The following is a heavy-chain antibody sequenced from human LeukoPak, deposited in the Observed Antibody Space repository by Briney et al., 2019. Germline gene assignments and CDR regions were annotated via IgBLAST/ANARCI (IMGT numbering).Heavy chain of an antibody. D-gene: IGHD2-2*02. CDR2: IYYSGST. V-gene: IGHV4-59*01. J-gene: IGHJ4*02. Sequence: SETLSLTCTVSGGSISSYYWSWIRQPPGKGLEWIGYIYYSGSTNYNPSLKSRVTISVDTSKNQFSLKLSSVTAADTAVYYCARVGDCSSTSCYKGGLDYWGQGTLVTVSS. CDR1: GGSISSYY. CDR3: ARVGDCSSTSCYKGGLDY.